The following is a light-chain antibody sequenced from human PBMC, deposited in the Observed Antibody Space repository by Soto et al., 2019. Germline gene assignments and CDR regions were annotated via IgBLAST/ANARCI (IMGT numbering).Light chain of an antibody. V-gene: IGKV3-20*01. CDR1: QSVASSH. CDR2: DAS. CDR3: QQYNNWPFS. J-gene: IGKJ5*01. Sequence: EIVLTQSPGSLSLSPGDRASLSCRASQSVASSHLAWYRQKPGQTPRLLIYDASSRATGIPDRISGSGSGTDFTLTISGLEPEDFAVYFCQQYNNWPFSFGQGTRLEIK.